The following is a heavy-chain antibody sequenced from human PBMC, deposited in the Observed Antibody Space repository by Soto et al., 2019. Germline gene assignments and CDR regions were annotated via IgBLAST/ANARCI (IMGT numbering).Heavy chain of an antibody. J-gene: IGHJ6*02. CDR3: DRARCVEPYLYYYGLDD. Sequence: PSETLSLTCTVSGDSISGADYYWSWIRQPPGKGLEWIGHIFYSGSTYYNPSLKSRVTISVDTSKNHFFLRLTSVTAADTAVYYYDRARCVEPYLYYYGLDDWGQGTTVTVSS. D-gene: IGHD1-1*01. CDR1: GDSISGADYY. V-gene: IGHV4-30-4*01. CDR2: IFYSGST.